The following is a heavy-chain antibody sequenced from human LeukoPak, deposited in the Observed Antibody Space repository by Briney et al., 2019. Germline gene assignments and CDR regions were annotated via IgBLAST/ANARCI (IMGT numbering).Heavy chain of an antibody. D-gene: IGHD6-19*01. Sequence: GRSLRLSCAASGFTFSRYGMHWVCQAPGKGLEWVAIIWYDGSNQYYADSVKGRFTISKDNSKNTLYLQMNSLRVEDTAIYYCARDKGASGWYGDYWGQGTLVTVSS. CDR3: ARDKGASGWYGDY. J-gene: IGHJ4*02. CDR2: IWYDGSNQ. V-gene: IGHV3-33*01. CDR1: GFTFSRYG.